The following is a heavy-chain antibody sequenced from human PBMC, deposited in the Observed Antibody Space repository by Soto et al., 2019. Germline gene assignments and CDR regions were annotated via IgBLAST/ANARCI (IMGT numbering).Heavy chain of an antibody. V-gene: IGHV4-38-2*01. CDR2: IYHSGST. CDR3: ARGTSDYDFWSGYLFDY. J-gene: IGHJ4*02. CDR1: GYSISSGYY. Sequence: SETLSLTCAVSGYSISSGYYWGWIRQPPGKGLEWIGSIYHSGSTYYNPSLKSRVTISVDTSKNQFSLKLSSVTAADTAVYYCARGTSDYDFWSGYLFDYWGQGTLVTVSS. D-gene: IGHD3-3*01.